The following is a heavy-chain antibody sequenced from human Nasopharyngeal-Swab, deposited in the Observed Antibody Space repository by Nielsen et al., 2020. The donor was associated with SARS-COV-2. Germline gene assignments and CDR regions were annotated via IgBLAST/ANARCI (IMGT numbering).Heavy chain of an antibody. J-gene: IGHJ6*02. Sequence: SQTPSLTRAVYGGSFSGHFWNWIRQPPGKGLEWIGEINHSGSTNYNPSLKSRVTISVDTSKNQFSLKLSSVTAADTAVYYCARESSRMYYYYGVDVWGQGTTVTVSS. V-gene: IGHV4-34*09. CDR1: GGSFSGHF. D-gene: IGHD6-6*01. CDR2: INHSGST. CDR3: ARESSRMYYYYGVDV.